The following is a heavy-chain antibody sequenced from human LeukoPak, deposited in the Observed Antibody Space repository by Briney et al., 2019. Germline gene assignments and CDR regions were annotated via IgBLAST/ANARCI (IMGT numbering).Heavy chain of an antibody. CDR1: GFTFSSYA. CDR2: ISGSGGST. D-gene: IGHD3-10*01. Sequence: QTGGSLRLPCAASGFTFSSYAMSWVRQAPGKGREGVSAISGSGGSTYYADSVKGRFTISRDNSKNTLYLQMNSLRAEDTAVYYCAKEQGITNPFDYWGQGALVTVSS. CDR3: AKEQGITNPFDY. J-gene: IGHJ4*02. V-gene: IGHV3-23*01.